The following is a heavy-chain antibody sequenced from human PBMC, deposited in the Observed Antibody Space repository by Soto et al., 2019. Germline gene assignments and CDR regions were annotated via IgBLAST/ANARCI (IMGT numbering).Heavy chain of an antibody. V-gene: IGHV1-18*01. D-gene: IGHD6-13*01. CDR1: GYTFTSYG. Sequence: QVQLVQSGPEVKKPGASVKVSCKASGYTFTSYGISWVRQAPGQGLEWVGWISAYNGNRNYAQKLQGRVTMTIDTSTSTAYMELRNLRSDDTAVYYCAKARSGGQQLWVWNFDSWGQGTLVTVSS. CDR2: ISAYNGNR. CDR3: AKARSGGQQLWVWNFDS. J-gene: IGHJ4*02.